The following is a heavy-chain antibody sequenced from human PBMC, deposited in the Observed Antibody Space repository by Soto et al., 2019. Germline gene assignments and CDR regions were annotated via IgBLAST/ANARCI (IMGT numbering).Heavy chain of an antibody. CDR2: IYYSGST. D-gene: IGHD5-12*01. V-gene: IGHV4-59*01. J-gene: IGHJ6*02. CDR3: ARGRIVATITPDYYYYYGMDV. Sequence: PSETLSLTCTVSCGSISSYYWSWIRQPPGKGLEWIGYIYYSGSTNYNPSLKSRVTISVDTSKNQFSLKLSSVTAADTAVYYCARGRIVATITPDYYYYYGMDVWGQGTTVTVSS. CDR1: CGSISSYY.